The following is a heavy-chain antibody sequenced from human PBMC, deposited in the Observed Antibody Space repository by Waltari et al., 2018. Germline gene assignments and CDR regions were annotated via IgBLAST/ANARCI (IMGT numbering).Heavy chain of an antibody. Sequence: QLQLHQSGPGLVKPSESLSLPCVVSGDSMSVSDFWSWVRQSPRKGLEWIGQVHRTGRTNYNPSLAGRVTVSIDTSNKQFSLTVSSPTAADTAIYYCARDRGRGLYLDSWGQGTLVTVSP. CDR3: ARDRGRGLYLDS. CDR2: VHRTGRT. CDR1: GDSMSVSDF. V-gene: IGHV4-4*02. D-gene: IGHD2-15*01. J-gene: IGHJ4*02.